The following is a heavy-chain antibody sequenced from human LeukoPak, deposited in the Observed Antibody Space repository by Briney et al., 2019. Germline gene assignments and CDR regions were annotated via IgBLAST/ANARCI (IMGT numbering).Heavy chain of an antibody. CDR2: VSKSGST. D-gene: IGHD3-16*01. CDR3: ARDDYGVFDAFDV. V-gene: IGHV4-4*08. Sequence: SETLSLTCTVSGESITSHFWTWIRQAPGKGLEWVGYVSKSGSTNYNPSLQSRITISVGTSKNQFFLKLTSMTAADTAVYFCARDDYGVFDAFDVWGQGTVVTVSS. CDR1: GESITSHF. J-gene: IGHJ3*01.